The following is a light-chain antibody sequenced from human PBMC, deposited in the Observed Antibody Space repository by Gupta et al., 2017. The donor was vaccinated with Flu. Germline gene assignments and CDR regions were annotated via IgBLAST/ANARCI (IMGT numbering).Light chain of an antibody. CDR1: RDISNY. Sequence: DIQMTQSPPSLSASVGDRVTITCQASRDISNYLNWYQQKPGKAPKLLIYDASSLEAGVPARFSGSGSGTHFTFTISNVQPEDSATYFCQQWDNVPFTFGGGTKMEIK. CDR2: DAS. V-gene: IGKV1-33*01. J-gene: IGKJ4*01. CDR3: QQWDNVPFT.